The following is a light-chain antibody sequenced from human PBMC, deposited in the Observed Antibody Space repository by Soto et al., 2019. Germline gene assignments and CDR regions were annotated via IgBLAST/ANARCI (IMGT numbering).Light chain of an antibody. Sequence: DIQMTQSPSSLSASVGDRVTITCRANQNINSYLTWYQQKPGRAPKVLIYAASRLQSGVPVRFSGSGSGTDFTLTISSLQPEDLATYYCQQTYSSPPLTFGGGTKVEIK. J-gene: IGKJ4*01. V-gene: IGKV1-39*01. CDR2: AAS. CDR1: QNINSY. CDR3: QQTYSSPPLT.